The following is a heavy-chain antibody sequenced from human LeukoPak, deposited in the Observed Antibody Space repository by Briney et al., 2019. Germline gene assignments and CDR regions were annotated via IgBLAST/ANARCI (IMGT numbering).Heavy chain of an antibody. CDR1: GFTFSNYS. Sequence: GGSLRLSCAASGFTFSNYSMHWVRQDPGKGLVWVSFINPDGSTTNYADSVKGRFTISRDNAKNALYLQMNSLRAEDTAVYYCAKDLHYGSADYWGQGTLVTVSS. J-gene: IGHJ4*02. CDR3: AKDLHYGSADY. V-gene: IGHV3-74*01. D-gene: IGHD3-10*01. CDR2: INPDGSTT.